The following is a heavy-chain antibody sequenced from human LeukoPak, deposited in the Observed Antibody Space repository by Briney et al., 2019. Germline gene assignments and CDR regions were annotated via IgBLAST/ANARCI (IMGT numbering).Heavy chain of an antibody. CDR2: IYYSGST. J-gene: IGHJ6*03. CDR3: ARELVGAKNYYYYMDV. D-gene: IGHD1-26*01. CDR1: GGSISSYY. V-gene: IGHV4-59*01. Sequence: SETLSLTCTVSGGSISSYYWSWIRQPPGKGLEWIGYIYYSGSTNYNPSLKSRVTISVDTSKNQFSLKLSSVTAADTAVYYCARELVGAKNYYYYMDVWGKGTTVTVSS.